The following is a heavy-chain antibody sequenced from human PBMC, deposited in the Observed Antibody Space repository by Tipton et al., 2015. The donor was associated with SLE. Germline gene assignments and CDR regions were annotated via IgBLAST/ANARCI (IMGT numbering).Heavy chain of an antibody. CDR3: ARDYYGSGFDAFDI. Sequence: TLSLTCTVSGGSISTYYWSWIRQPPKQGLEWIGWIYHTGSTDYNPSLKSRVTISVDTSKNQFSLRLSSVTVADTAVYYCARDYYGSGFDAFDIWGQWTMVTVSS. J-gene: IGHJ3*02. CDR1: GGSISTYY. D-gene: IGHD3-10*01. V-gene: IGHV4-59*01. CDR2: IYHTGST.